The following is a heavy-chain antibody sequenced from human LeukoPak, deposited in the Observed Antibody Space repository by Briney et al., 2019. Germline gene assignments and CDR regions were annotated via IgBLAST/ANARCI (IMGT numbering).Heavy chain of an antibody. CDR3: ARGRGYLGCSGGSCSSRRNWFDP. D-gene: IGHD2-15*01. CDR2: INHSGST. J-gene: IGHJ5*02. Sequence: PSETLSLTCAVYGGSFSGYYWSWIRQPPGKGLEWIGEINHSGSTNYNPSLKSRVTISVDTSKNQFSLKLSSVTAADTAVYYCARGRGYLGCSGGSCSSRRNWFDPWGQGTLVTVSS. CDR1: GGSFSGYY. V-gene: IGHV4-34*01.